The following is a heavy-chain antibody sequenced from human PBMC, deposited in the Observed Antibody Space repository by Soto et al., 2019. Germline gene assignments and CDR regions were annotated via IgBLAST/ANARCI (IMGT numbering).Heavy chain of an antibody. J-gene: IGHJ3*02. CDR3: TTEAYDNSGSLAFDI. Sequence: SETLSLTCTVSSACISSSSYTWGWIRQPPGKGLEWIGYIFHTGTTSYNPSLKSRVTLSVDTSQSQFSLKLNSVTAADTAVYYCTTEAYDNSGSLAFDIWGPGTLVTVSS. V-gene: IGHV4-61*05. CDR2: IFHTGTT. CDR1: SACISSSSYT. D-gene: IGHD3-22*01.